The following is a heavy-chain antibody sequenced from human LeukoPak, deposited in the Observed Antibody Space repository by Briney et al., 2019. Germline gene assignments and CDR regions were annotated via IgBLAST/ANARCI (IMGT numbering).Heavy chain of an antibody. CDR3: VRGPYCSGGSCYSGHLGLLDY. J-gene: IGHJ4*02. V-gene: IGHV3-48*03. Sequence: GGSLRLSCAASGFILNDYEMSWVRQAPGKGPEWIAYMSNSGHRIYYADSVKGRFTISRDNAKNSLYLQMNNLRAEDSAVYSCVRGPYCSGGSCYSGHLGLLDYWGQGTLVTVSS. CDR1: GFILNDYE. D-gene: IGHD2-15*01. CDR2: MSNSGHRI.